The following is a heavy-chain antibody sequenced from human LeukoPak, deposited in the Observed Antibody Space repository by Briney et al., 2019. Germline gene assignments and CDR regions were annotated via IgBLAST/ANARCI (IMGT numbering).Heavy chain of an antibody. J-gene: IGHJ3*02. V-gene: IGHV1-69*01. Sequence: SVXVXXXXXGGXFISYAISWVRQAPGQGLEWXXXXXXXFGTANYAQKFQGRVTITADESTSTAYMELSSLRSEDTAVYYCARERGDCSGGSCYVDAFDIWGQGTMVTVSS. D-gene: IGHD2-15*01. CDR1: GGXFISYA. CDR3: ARERGDCSGGSCYVDAFDI. CDR2: XXXXFGTA.